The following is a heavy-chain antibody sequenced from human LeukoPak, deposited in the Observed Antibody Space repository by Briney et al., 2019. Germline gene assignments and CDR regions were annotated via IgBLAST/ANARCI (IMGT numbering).Heavy chain of an antibody. Sequence: ASVKVSCKASGYTFTSYGISWVRQAPGQGLEWMGWISAYNGNTNYAQKLQGRVTMTTDTSTSTAYMELRSLRSDDTAVYYCARVLHAMVRGSYFDYRGQGTLVTVSS. CDR2: ISAYNGNT. J-gene: IGHJ4*02. CDR3: ARVLHAMVRGSYFDY. CDR1: GYTFTSYG. D-gene: IGHD3-10*01. V-gene: IGHV1-18*01.